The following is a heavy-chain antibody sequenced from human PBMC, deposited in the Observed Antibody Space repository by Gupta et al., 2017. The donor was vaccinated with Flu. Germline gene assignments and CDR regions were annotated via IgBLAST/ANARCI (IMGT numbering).Heavy chain of an antibody. CDR3: VNFIAGRPDY. CDR1: GFPCSIYV. V-gene: IGHV3-23*01. J-gene: IGHJ4*02. CDR2: ISSSGGST. D-gene: IGHD6-6*01. Sequence: EVQLLESGGGLVQHGGSLRLSCVASGFPCSIYVMTWVRQAPGKGLEWVSAISSSGGSTYYADSVKGRFTISRDNSKNTLYLQMNSLRAEDTAVYYCVNFIAGRPDYWGQGTLVTVSS.